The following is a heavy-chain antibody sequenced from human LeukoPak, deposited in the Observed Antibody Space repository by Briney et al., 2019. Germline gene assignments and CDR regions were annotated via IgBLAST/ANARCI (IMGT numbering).Heavy chain of an antibody. J-gene: IGHJ5*02. CDR2: INSDGSST. V-gene: IGHV3-74*01. D-gene: IGHD2-21*01. CDR3: TRAIATNWFDP. Sequence: GGSLRLSCAASGNYWMHWVRQAPGKGLVWVSRINSDGSSTSYADSVKGRFTISRDNAKNTLYLQMNSLRAEDTAVYYCTRAIATNWFDPWGQGTLVTVSS. CDR1: GNYW.